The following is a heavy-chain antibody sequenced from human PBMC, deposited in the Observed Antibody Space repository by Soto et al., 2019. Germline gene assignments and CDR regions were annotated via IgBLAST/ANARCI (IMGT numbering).Heavy chain of an antibody. Sequence: QVQLQESGPGLVKPSETLSLTCTVAGGSSSSYYWSWIRQPPGKGLEWIGYLYYSGSTTYNPSLKCRVTISVDTTKNQFSLKLSSVTAADTAVYYCARPKGADAFAFDLWGQGTMGTVSS. V-gene: IGHV4-59*01. D-gene: IGHD1-26*01. CDR3: ARPKGADAFAFDL. CDR2: LYYSGST. J-gene: IGHJ3*01. CDR1: GGSSSSYY.